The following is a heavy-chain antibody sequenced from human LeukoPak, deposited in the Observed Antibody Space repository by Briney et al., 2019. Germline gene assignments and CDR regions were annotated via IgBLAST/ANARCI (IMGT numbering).Heavy chain of an antibody. CDR3: ARFLGGSYGMDV. J-gene: IGHJ6*02. Sequence: GGSLRLSCAASGFTFNSYAMSWVRQAPGKGLEWVSTISGSGDSTWYADSVQGRFTISRDNSKYTLYLQMNSLRSEDTAVYYCARFLGGSYGMDVWGQGTTVTVSS. V-gene: IGHV3-23*01. D-gene: IGHD3-3*01. CDR1: GFTFNSYA. CDR2: ISGSGDST.